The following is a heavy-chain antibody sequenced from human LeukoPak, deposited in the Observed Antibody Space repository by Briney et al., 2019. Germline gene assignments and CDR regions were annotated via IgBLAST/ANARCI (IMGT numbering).Heavy chain of an antibody. CDR1: GGSVNSGSYY. CDR3: AREPRTYNWNDGNWFDP. CDR2: IYSSGNT. Sequence: PSETLSLTCTVSGGSVNSGSYYWTWIRQTPGKGLEWIGYIYSSGNTNYNPSLKSRVTISMDTSKSQFSLRLTSVTAADTAVYYCAREPRTYNWNDGNWFDPWGQGALVTVSS. V-gene: IGHV4-61*01. D-gene: IGHD1-20*01. J-gene: IGHJ5*02.